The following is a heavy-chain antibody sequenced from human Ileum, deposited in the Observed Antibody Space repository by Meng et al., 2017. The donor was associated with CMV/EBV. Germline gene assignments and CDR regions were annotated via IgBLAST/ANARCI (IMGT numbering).Heavy chain of an antibody. D-gene: IGHD6-13*01. CDR3: ARDYGSWYFSDY. V-gene: IGHV3-21*01. CDR2: ISSSSSYI. Sequence: VRLWRAGGGRVNAGWSLRLSCAAFGFTLSTYSMNWVRQAPGKGLEWVSSISSSSSYIYYADSVKGRFTISRDNAKNSLYLQMNSLRAEDTAVYYCARDYGSWYFSDYWGQGTLVTVSS. CDR1: GFTLSTYS. J-gene: IGHJ4*02.